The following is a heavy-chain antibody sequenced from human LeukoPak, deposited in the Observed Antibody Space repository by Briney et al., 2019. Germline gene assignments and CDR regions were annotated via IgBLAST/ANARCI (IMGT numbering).Heavy chain of an antibody. V-gene: IGHV3-23*01. D-gene: IGHD7-27*01. CDR2: ITGGGENT. CDR3: AKVLTGSQDY. Sequence: PGGSLRLSCAASGFTFGSYAMSWVRQAPGKGLEWVSTITGGGENTYYADSVRGRFTISRDNSKTTLHLQMNGLRPEDTAVYYCAKVLTGSQDYGGQGTLVTVS. CDR1: GFTFGSYA. J-gene: IGHJ4*02.